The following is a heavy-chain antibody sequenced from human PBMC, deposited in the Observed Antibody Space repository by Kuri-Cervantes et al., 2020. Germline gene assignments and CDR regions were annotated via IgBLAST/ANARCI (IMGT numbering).Heavy chain of an antibody. CDR1: GFTFDDYA. D-gene: IGHD6-19*01. CDR2: ISWNSGSI. V-gene: IGHV3-9*01. J-gene: IGHJ4*02. Sequence: SLKISCAASGFTFDDYAMHWVRQAPGKGLEWVSGISWNSGSIGYADSVKGRFTISRDNAKNSLYLQMNSLRAEDTALYYCAKDMGIAVAGSEKYFDYWGQGTLVTVSS. CDR3: AKDMGIAVAGSEKYFDY.